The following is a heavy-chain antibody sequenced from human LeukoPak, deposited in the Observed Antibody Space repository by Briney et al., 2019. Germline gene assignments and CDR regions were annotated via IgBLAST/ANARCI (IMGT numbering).Heavy chain of an antibody. D-gene: IGHD3-3*01. Sequence: SETLSLTCSVSGDSISSSPYYWGWIRQPPGKELEWIGAVYYSGSTYYNPSLKSRVTISVDTSKNQFSLKLSSVTAADTAVYYCARDNFWSETNWFDPWGQGTLVTVSS. CDR3: ARDNFWSETNWFDP. J-gene: IGHJ5*02. CDR2: VYYSGST. CDR1: GDSISSSPYY. V-gene: IGHV4-39*07.